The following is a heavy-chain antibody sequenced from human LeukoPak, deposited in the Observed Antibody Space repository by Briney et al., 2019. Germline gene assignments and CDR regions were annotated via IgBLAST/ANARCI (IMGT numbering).Heavy chain of an antibody. J-gene: IGHJ6*02. D-gene: IGHD2-2*01. Sequence: SETLSLTCAVYGGSFSGYYWSWIRQPPGKGLEWIGEINHSGSTNYNPSLNSRVTISVDTSKNQFSLKLSSVTAADTAVYYCARSVVVVPAARRYYYYGMDVWGQGTTVTVSS. V-gene: IGHV4-34*01. CDR2: INHSGST. CDR3: ARSVVVVPAARRYYYYGMDV. CDR1: GGSFSGYY.